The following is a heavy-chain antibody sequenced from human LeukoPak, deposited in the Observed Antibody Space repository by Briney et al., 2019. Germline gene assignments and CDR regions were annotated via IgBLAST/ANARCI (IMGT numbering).Heavy chain of an antibody. V-gene: IGHV3-33*01. D-gene: IGHD6-6*01. CDR1: GFTFSSYG. Sequence: GGSLRLSCAASGFTFSSYGMHWVRQAPGKGLEWVAVIWYDGSNKYYADSVKGRFTISRDNSKNTLYLQMNSLRAEDTAVYYCARLARPDNWFDPWGQGTLVTVSS. CDR2: IWYDGSNK. J-gene: IGHJ5*02. CDR3: ARLARPDNWFDP.